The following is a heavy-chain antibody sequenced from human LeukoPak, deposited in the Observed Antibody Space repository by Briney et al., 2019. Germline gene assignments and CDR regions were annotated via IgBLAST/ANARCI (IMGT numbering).Heavy chain of an antibody. Sequence: GGSLRLSCAVSGFTFSSYSMTWVRQAPGKGREWVSSISSSSGYKYYADSVKGRFTISRDNAKNSLYLQMDSLRAEDAAVYYCARTSGESTAALRAPFDYWGQGTLATVSS. CDR3: ARTSGESTAALRAPFDY. V-gene: IGHV3-21*01. CDR1: GFTFSSYS. J-gene: IGHJ4*02. CDR2: ISSSSGYK. D-gene: IGHD6-6*01.